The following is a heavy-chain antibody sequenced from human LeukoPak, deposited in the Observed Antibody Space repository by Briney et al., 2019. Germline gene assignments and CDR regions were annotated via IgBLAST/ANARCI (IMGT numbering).Heavy chain of an antibody. V-gene: IGHV4-39*07. J-gene: IGHJ5*02. CDR2: IYYSGST. Sequence: SETLSLTCTVSGGSISSSSYYWGWIRQPPGKGLEWIGSIYYSGSTYYNPSLKSRVTISVDTSKNQFSLKLSSVTAADTAVYYCARRVPAAWNWFDPWGQGTLVTVPS. D-gene: IGHD2-2*01. CDR1: GGSISSSSYY. CDR3: ARRVPAAWNWFDP.